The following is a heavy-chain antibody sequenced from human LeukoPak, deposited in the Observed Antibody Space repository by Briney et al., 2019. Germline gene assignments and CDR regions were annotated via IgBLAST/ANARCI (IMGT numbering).Heavy chain of an antibody. CDR1: GVTFRSYA. V-gene: IGHV3-30-3*01. Sequence: PGGSLRLSCAASGVTFRSYAMHWVRQAPGKGLEWVAVISYDGSNKYYADSVKGRFTISRDNSKNTLYLQMNSLRVEDTAVYSCARDFYGSGIYGMDVWGQGTTVTVSS. CDR2: ISYDGSNK. D-gene: IGHD3-10*01. J-gene: IGHJ6*02. CDR3: ARDFYGSGIYGMDV.